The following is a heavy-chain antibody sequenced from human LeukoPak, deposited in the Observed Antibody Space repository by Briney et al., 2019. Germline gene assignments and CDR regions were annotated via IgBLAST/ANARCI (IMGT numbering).Heavy chain of an antibody. J-gene: IGHJ4*02. CDR2: ITSSSSYI. Sequence: GGSLRLSCAVSGFTFSSYSMTWVRQAPGKGLEWVSSITSSSSYIHYADSVKGRFTISRDNAKNSLYLQMNSLRAEDTALYYCAKDPLMVRGVNPYYFDYWGQGTLVTVSS. D-gene: IGHD3-10*01. CDR3: AKDPLMVRGVNPYYFDY. V-gene: IGHV3-21*04. CDR1: GFTFSSYS.